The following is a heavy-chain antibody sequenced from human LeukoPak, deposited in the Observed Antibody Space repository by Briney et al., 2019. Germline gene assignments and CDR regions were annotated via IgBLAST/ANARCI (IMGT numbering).Heavy chain of an antibody. D-gene: IGHD6-19*01. Sequence: ASVKVSCKASGYTFTSYGISWVRQAPGQGLEWMGWISAYNGNTNYAQKLQGRVTMTTDTSTSTVYMELSSLRSEDTAVYYCARDGEAVADKFDYWGQGTLVTVSS. CDR2: ISAYNGNT. V-gene: IGHV1-18*01. CDR3: ARDGEAVADKFDY. J-gene: IGHJ4*02. CDR1: GYTFTSYG.